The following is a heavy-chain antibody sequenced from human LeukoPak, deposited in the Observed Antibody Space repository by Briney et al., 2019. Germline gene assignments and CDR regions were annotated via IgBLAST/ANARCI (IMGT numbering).Heavy chain of an antibody. CDR2: INHSGST. CDR1: GGSFSGYY. D-gene: IGHD6-13*01. V-gene: IGHV4-34*01. J-gene: IGHJ4*02. Sequence: SETLSLTCAVYGGSFSGYYWSWIRQPPGKGLEWIGEINHSGSTNYNPSLKSRVTISVDTSKNQFSLKLSSVTAADTAVYYCARASSSWQHYFDYWGQGTLVTVSS. CDR3: ARASSSWQHYFDY.